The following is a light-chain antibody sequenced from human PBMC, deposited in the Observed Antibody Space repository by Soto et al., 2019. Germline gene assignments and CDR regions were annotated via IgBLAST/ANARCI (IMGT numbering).Light chain of an antibody. CDR3: QQYNSYSWT. CDR2: DAS. J-gene: IGKJ1*01. CDR1: QSISSW. V-gene: IGKV1-5*01. Sequence: DIQMTQSPATLSXXXXXXXXXXXRASQSISSWLAWYQQKPGKAPKLLIYDASSLESGVPSRFSGSGSGTEFTLTISSLQPDDFATYYCQQYNSYSWTFGQGTKVDI.